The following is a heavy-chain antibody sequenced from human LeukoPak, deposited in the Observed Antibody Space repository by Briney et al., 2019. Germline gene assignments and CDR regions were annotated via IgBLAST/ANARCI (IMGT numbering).Heavy chain of an antibody. CDR1: GGSFSGYY. CDR2: INHSGST. CDR3: ARVVVVPAAKGAPDY. V-gene: IGHV4-34*01. D-gene: IGHD2-2*01. Sequence: SETLSLTCAVSGGSFSGYYWSWIRQPPGKGLEWIGEINHSGSTNYNPTLKSRVTISVDTSKNQFSLKLSSVTAADTAVYYCARVVVVPAAKGAPDYWGQGTLVTVSS. J-gene: IGHJ4*02.